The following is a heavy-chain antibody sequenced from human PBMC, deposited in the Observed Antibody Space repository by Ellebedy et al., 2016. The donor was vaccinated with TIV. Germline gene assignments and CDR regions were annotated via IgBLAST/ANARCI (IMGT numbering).Heavy chain of an antibody. CDR1: RFTFSNAW. Sequence: GESLKISCAASRFTFSNAWMNWVRQAPGKGLEWVGRIKSKTDGGTAYYAAPVKGRFTISRDDSKKTLLLQMNSLKTEDEAVYDCTTLGIWNYWGQGTLVTVSS. D-gene: IGHD3-16*01. J-gene: IGHJ4*02. V-gene: IGHV3-15*07. CDR2: IKSKTDGGTA. CDR3: TTLGIWNY.